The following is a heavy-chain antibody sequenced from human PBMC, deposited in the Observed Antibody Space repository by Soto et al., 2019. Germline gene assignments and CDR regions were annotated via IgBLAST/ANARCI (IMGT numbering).Heavy chain of an antibody. D-gene: IGHD6-19*01. Sequence: QMQLQESGPGLVKPSETLSLTCAVSGGPISSRTDSWGWIRQPPGKSLEWIGTIYSHGNTYSNPSLTSRVNISLDTSNNQMSLKLRSVTAADTAVYYCARHDGFSSGWIFDYWGHGTLVTVSS. J-gene: IGHJ4*01. CDR2: IYSHGNT. CDR3: ARHDGFSSGWIFDY. CDR1: GGPISSRTDS. V-gene: IGHV4-39*01.